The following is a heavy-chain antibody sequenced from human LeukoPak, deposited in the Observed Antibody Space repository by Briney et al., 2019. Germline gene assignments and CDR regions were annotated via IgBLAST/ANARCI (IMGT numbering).Heavy chain of an antibody. Sequence: PGGSLRLACAASGFTFSSYAMGWARQPPGRGLEWVSVISGSGADASYADSVKGRFTISRDNSKNTLYLQMSSLRAEDTAIYYCAKSLHNGNSGPESWGQGTLVTVFS. CDR2: ISGSGADA. J-gene: IGHJ5*02. D-gene: IGHD1-7*01. V-gene: IGHV3-23*01. CDR3: AKSLHNGNSGPES. CDR1: GFTFSSYA.